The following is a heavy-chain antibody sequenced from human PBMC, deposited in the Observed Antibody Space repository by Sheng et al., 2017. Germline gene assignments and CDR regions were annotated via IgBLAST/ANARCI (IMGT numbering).Heavy chain of an antibody. D-gene: IGHD6-19*01. CDR3: ARDTSLGSGWYGGDFDY. CDR1: GYSISSGYY. Sequence: QVQLQESGPGLVKPSETLSLTCAVSGYSISSGYYWGWIRQPPGKGLEWIGSIYHSGSTYYNPSLKSRVTISVDTSKNQFSLKLSSVTAADTAVYYCARDTSLGSGWYGGDFDYWGQGTLVTVSS. CDR2: IYHSGST. J-gene: IGHJ4*02. V-gene: IGHV4-38-2*02.